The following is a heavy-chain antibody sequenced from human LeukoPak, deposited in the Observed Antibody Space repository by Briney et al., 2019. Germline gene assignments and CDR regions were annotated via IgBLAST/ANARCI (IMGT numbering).Heavy chain of an antibody. CDR3: AKDRAARGRGNYFYMDV. Sequence: GGSLRLSCAASGFTFDDHAMHWVRQASGKGLEWVSHITWDGGSTHYADSVEGRFTISRDNRENSLYLQMNSLRPEDTALYYCAKDRAARGRGNYFYMDVWGKGTTVTVSS. CDR1: GFTFDDHA. V-gene: IGHV3-43D*03. CDR2: ITWDGGST. D-gene: IGHD2/OR15-2a*01. J-gene: IGHJ6*03.